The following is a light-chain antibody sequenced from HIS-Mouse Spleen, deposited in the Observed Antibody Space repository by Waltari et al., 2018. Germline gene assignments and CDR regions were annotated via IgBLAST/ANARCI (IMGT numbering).Light chain of an antibody. CDR1: TLPKKQ. J-gene: IGLJ2*01. CDR3: YSTDSSGNHRV. Sequence: SYELTQPPSVPVSPRQTASITCSGDTLPKKQAYWYQQKSGQAPVLVIYEDSKRPSGIPERFSGSSSGTMATLTISGAQVEDEADYYCYSTDSSGNHRVFGGGTKLTVL. V-gene: IGLV3-10*01. CDR2: EDS.